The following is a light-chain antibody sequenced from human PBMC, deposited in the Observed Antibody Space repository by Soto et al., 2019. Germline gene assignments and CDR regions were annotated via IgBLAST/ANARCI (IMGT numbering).Light chain of an antibody. Sequence: EIVLTQSPGTLSSSPGERAILSCRASQSVRSNYLAWYQQKPGQAPRLLIYGASSRATGIPDRFSGSGSGTDFTLTISRLEPEDFAVYYCQQYGSSPRTFGQGTKLEIK. CDR3: QQYGSSPRT. CDR1: QSVRSNY. V-gene: IGKV3-20*01. CDR2: GAS. J-gene: IGKJ2*01.